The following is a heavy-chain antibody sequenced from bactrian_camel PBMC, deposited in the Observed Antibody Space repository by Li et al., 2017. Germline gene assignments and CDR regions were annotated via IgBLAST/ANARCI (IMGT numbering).Heavy chain of an antibody. V-gene: IGHV3-3*01. CDR2: MPTSGGAA. D-gene: IGHD2*01. CDR3: AADWYYAGDSWSILHAAEYTY. J-gene: IGHJ4*01. CDR1: NYRLTTYC. Sequence: HVQLVESGGGSVQTGGSLRLSCASKNYRLTTYCLGWFRQAPGKEREGVAAMPTSGGAAYYIDSVKGRFTISHDRAKMTVYLQMNNLAPEDTGIYYCAADWYYAGDSWSILHAAEYTYWGQGTQVTVS.